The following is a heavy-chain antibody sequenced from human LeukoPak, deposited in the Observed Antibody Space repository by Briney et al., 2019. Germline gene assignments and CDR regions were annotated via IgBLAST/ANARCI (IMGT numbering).Heavy chain of an antibody. CDR3: ARAVYSSPLYYYYGMDV. D-gene: IGHD6-13*01. J-gene: IGHJ6*02. Sequence: SETLSLTCTVSGGSISSSSYYWGWIRQPPGKGLEWIGSIYYSGSTYYNPSLKSRVTISVDTSKNQFSLKLSSVTAADTAVYYCARAVYSSPLYYYYGMDVWGQGTTVTVSS. V-gene: IGHV4-39*07. CDR1: GGSISSSSYY. CDR2: IYYSGST.